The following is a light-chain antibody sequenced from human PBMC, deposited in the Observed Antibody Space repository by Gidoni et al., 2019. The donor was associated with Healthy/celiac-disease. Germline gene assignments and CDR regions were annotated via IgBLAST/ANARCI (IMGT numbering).Light chain of an antibody. V-gene: IGKV1-5*01. CDR3: QQYNSYSRT. Sequence: DLQITPSPSTLSASVGDRVTITCRASQSISSWLAWYQQKPGKAPKLLIYDASSLESGVPSRFSGSGSGTEFTLTISSLQPDDFATYYCQQYNSYSRTFGQGTKLEIK. J-gene: IGKJ2*02. CDR1: QSISSW. CDR2: DAS.